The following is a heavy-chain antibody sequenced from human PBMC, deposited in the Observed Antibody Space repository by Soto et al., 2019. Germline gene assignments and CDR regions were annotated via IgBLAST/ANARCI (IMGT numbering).Heavy chain of an antibody. D-gene: IGHD3-10*01. Sequence: QVQLQQWGAGLLKPSETLSLTCAVYGGSFSGYYWSWIRQPPGKGLEWIGEINHSGSTNYNPSLKSRVTISVDTSKNQFSLKLSSVTAADTAVYYCARRFPRITMVRRPAGGAFDIWGQGTMVAVSS. V-gene: IGHV4-34*01. J-gene: IGHJ3*02. CDR1: GGSFSGYY. CDR2: INHSGST. CDR3: ARRFPRITMVRRPAGGAFDI.